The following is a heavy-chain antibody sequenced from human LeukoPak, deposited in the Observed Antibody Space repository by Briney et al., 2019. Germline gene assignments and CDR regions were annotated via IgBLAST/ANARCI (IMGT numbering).Heavy chain of an antibody. Sequence: GQSMRPSSPPAGLSSSSFDIYWVRQAPGMWMGWVAYIRTTGSTLDYEDSVKGRFTICRDNGKSSVFLQMNSLRGEDTALYYCVPPAAGLHRTISTEYLQDWGQGTLVTVSS. D-gene: IGHD6-13*01. CDR2: IRTTGSTL. CDR1: GLSSSSFD. J-gene: IGHJ1*01. CDR3: VPPAAGLHRTISTEYLQD. V-gene: IGHV3-48*03.